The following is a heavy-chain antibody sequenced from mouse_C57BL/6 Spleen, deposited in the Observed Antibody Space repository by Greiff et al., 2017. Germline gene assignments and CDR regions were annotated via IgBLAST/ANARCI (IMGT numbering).Heavy chain of an antibody. D-gene: IGHD2-3*01. CDR2: INPSSGYT. J-gene: IGHJ2*01. CDR3: AKDSDGYYSYFDY. Sequence: VQLQQSGAELAKPGASVKLSCKASGYTFTSYWMHWVKQRPGQGLEWIGYINPSSGYTKYNQKFKDKATLTADKSSSTAYMQLSSLTYEDSAVYYCAKDSDGYYSYFDYWGQGTTLTVSS. CDR1: GYTFTSYW. V-gene: IGHV1-7*01.